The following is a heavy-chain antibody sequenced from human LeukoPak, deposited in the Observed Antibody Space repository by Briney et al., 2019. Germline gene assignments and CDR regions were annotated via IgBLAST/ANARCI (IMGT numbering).Heavy chain of an antibody. CDR1: GGSFSGYY. CDR3: AKSNGYGLIDI. V-gene: IGHV4-34*12. Sequence: PSETLSLTCAVYGGSFSGYYWSWIRQPPGKALEWIGNIFYTGSTYYSPSLKSRVTISLDTSRNQFSLRLNSVTAADTAVYYCAKSNGYGLIDIWGQGTMVTVSS. J-gene: IGHJ3*02. D-gene: IGHD3-10*01. CDR2: IFYTGST.